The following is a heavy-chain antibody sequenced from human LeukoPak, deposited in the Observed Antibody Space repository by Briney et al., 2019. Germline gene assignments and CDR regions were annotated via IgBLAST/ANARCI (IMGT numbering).Heavy chain of an antibody. CDR1: GFIVSSNY. D-gene: IGHD3-9*01. CDR3: ANTHYDILTGYYRSVDY. J-gene: IGHJ4*02. Sequence: GGSLRLSCAASGFIVSSNYMSWVRQAPGKGLEWVSAISGSGGNTYYADSVKGRFTISRDNSKNTLYLEMNTLRAEDTAVYYCANTHYDILTGYYRSVDYWGQGTLVTVSS. V-gene: IGHV3-23*01. CDR2: ISGSGGNT.